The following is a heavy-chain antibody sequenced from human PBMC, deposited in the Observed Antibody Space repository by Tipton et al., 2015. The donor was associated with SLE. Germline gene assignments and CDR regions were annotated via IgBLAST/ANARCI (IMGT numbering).Heavy chain of an antibody. J-gene: IGHJ4*02. CDR1: RGSITSTSLY. CDR2: VNYPRNT. Sequence: TLSLTCTVSRGSITSTSLYWGWIRQSPGEGLEWLGSVNYPRNTYYNPSLESRLTVSLDTSKNQFSLKLTSMTAADAAVYFCARSTKDSHTWSFYDYFDYWGQGTLVTVSS. CDR3: ARSTKDSHTWSFYDYFDY. V-gene: IGHV4-39*07. D-gene: IGHD5/OR15-5a*01.